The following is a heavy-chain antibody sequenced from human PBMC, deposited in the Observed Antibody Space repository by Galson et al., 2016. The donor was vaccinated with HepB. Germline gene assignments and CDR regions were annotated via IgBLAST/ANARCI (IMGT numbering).Heavy chain of an antibody. CDR2: LYSDGST. CDR3: ARDNSGYCSGGNCPTHYYYGMAV. V-gene: IGHV3-53*01. D-gene: IGHD2-15*01. Sequence: SLRLSCAASGITVSTNSISWVRQAPGKGLEWISILYSDGSTHYAGSVRGRFTFSRDDSKNTLYLQMSSLRAEDTAAYYCARDNSGYCSGGNCPTHYYYGMAVWGQGTTVTVSS. J-gene: IGHJ6*02. CDR1: GITVSTNS.